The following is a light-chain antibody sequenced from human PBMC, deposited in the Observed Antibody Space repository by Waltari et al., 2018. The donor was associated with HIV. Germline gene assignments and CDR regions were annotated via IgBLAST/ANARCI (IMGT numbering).Light chain of an antibody. CDR2: YDD. Sequence: QSVLTQPPSVSEAPRQRVTISCSGSSSNIGNNAVNWYQQSPGQSPKLLIYYDDLLPCGVLDRFSGSTSGTSASLAIRGLQSDDEAEYYCAAWEDSLNGVVFGGGAKLTVL. CDR3: AAWEDSLNGVV. J-gene: IGLJ2*01. V-gene: IGLV1-36*01. CDR1: SSNIGNNA.